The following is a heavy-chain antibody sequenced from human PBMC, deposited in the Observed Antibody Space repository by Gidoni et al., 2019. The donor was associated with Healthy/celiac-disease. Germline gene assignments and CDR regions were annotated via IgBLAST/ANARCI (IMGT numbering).Heavy chain of an antibody. CDR1: GGSFSGYY. J-gene: IGHJ6*02. CDR3: ARAVVAADYGMDV. V-gene: IGHV4-34*01. D-gene: IGHD2-15*01. CDR2: INNSGST. Sequence: QVQLQQWGAGLLKPSETLSLTCAAYGGSFSGYYWSWIRQPPGKGLEWIGEINNSGSTNDNPSLKSRVTISVDTSKNQFSLKLRSVTAADTAVYYCARAVVAADYGMDVWGQGTTVTVSS.